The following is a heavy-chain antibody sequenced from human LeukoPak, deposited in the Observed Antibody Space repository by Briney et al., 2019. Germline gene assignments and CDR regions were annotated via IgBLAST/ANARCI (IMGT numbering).Heavy chain of an antibody. CDR3: ARGRYSGYVRPRTPHDY. V-gene: IGHV4-61*02. Sequence: PWETLSLTCSVSGGSISSDRYYWSWIRQPAGKGLEWIGRIYAPGDTKYDPSLQSRVTISVDTSKNQFSLKLSSVTAADTAVYYCARGRYSGYVRPRTPHDYWGQGTLVTVSS. D-gene: IGHD5-12*01. CDR1: GGSISSDRYY. J-gene: IGHJ4*02. CDR2: IYAPGDT.